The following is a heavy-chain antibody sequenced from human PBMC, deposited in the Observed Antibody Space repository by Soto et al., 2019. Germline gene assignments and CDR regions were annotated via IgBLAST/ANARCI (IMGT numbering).Heavy chain of an antibody. V-gene: IGHV3-53*02. Sequence: DVQLVETGGGLIQPGGSLRLSCAASGFIVSSSYMSWVRQAPGKGPEWVSVLYSDGRTYYADSVKGRFTISRDNSKNTLYLQMNSLSAEDTAVYYCARCSGWYGQCYFDCWGQGTLVTVSS. CDR3: ARCSGWYGQCYFDC. CDR1: GFIVSSSY. J-gene: IGHJ4*02. CDR2: LYSDGRT. D-gene: IGHD6-13*01.